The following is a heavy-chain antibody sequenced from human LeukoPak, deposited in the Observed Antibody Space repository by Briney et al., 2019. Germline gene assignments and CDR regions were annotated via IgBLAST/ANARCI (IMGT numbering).Heavy chain of an antibody. J-gene: IGHJ3*02. CDR2: MSSSGSVI. CDR1: GFTFSDYY. V-gene: IGHV3-11*04. CDR3: AKGVGATNRDAFDI. D-gene: IGHD1-26*01. Sequence: GGSLRLSCSASGFTFSDYYMSWIRQAPGKGLEWVSYMSSSGSVIYYADSVKGRFTISRDNAKNSLYLQMNSLKAEDTAVYYCAKGVGATNRDAFDIWGQGTMVTVSS.